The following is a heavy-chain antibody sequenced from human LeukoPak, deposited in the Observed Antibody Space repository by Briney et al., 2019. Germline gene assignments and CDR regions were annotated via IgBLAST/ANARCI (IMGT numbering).Heavy chain of an antibody. CDR1: GGSFSGYY. CDR3: ATDGVAVIWSRREIVAYALDI. V-gene: IGHV4-34*01. Sequence: SETLSLTCAVYGGSFSGYYWSWIRQPPGKGLEWIGEINHSGSTNYNPSLKSRVTISVDTSKNQFSLKLSSVTAADTAVYYCATDGVAVIWSRREIVAYALDIWGQGTMVTVSS. D-gene: IGHD3-3*01. J-gene: IGHJ3*02. CDR2: INHSGST.